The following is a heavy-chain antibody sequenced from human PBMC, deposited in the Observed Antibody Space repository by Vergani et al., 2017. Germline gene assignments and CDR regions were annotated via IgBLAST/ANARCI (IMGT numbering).Heavy chain of an antibody. CDR3: AGDPKSYCSGGSCFSVWGAFDI. Sequence: QVQLQESGPGLVKPPGTLSLTCAVSGDSFRSNKWWTWVRQSPGKTLEWIGEISHSGSTNYNPSLKGRVTLSLDTSKNQFSLRLSSVTAADTAVYYCAGDPKSYCSGGSCFSVWGAFDIWGRGTKVTVSS. CDR2: ISHSGST. J-gene: IGHJ3*02. CDR1: GDSFRSNKW. D-gene: IGHD2-15*01. V-gene: IGHV4-4*03.